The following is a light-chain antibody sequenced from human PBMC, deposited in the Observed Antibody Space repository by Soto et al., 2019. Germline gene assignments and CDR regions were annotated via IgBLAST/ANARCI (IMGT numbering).Light chain of an antibody. V-gene: IGKV3-11*01. Sequence: EIVLTQSPPTRSLSPGGRSTVSSSASQCASVYLAWYLQKPGQGVWLLISEAFVRATGIPARFSGSVSGPVFTLTISSLEPGDFAVYYCQQRSNWPPITFGQGTRLEI. CDR1: QCASVY. J-gene: IGKJ5*01. CDR2: EAF. CDR3: QQRSNWPPIT.